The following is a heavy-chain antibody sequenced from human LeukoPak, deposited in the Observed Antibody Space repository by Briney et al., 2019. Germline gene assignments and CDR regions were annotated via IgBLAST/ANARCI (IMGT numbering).Heavy chain of an antibody. Sequence: PSETLSLTCAVYGGSFRGYYWSWIRQPPGEGPEWIGSLYYNGATYYNPTLRSRVTMSVDTSKNQFSLKLTSVTAADTAVYYCASLRSSGSGSFPTDWGQGILVTVSS. CDR1: GGSFRGYY. V-gene: IGHV4-34*01. CDR3: ASLRSSGSGSFPTD. J-gene: IGHJ4*02. D-gene: IGHD3-10*01. CDR2: LYYNGAT.